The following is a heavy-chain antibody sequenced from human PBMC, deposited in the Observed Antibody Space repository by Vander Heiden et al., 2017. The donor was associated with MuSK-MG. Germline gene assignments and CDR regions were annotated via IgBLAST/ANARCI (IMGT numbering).Heavy chain of an antibody. D-gene: IGHD3-3*01. J-gene: IGHJ3*02. Sequence: QVHLQESGPGLVQPSETLSLTCAVSGFSLSSAYYWGWIRQPPGKGLEWIGTVHHSGSTFYNPSRKSRVSISPDTSKNQVSMKLTSVTAADTAVYYCAKPTGCGVANDAFDIWGQGTMVTVYS. CDR3: AKPTGCGVANDAFDI. CDR2: VHHSGST. V-gene: IGHV4-38-2*01. CDR1: GFSLSSAYY.